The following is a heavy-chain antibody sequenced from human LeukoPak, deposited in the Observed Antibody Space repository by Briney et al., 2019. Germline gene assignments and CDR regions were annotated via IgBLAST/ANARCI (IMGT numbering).Heavy chain of an antibody. J-gene: IGHJ6*02. CDR2: IYPGDSDT. V-gene: IGHV5-51*01. CDR3: ARWVDTAMVDGMDV. D-gene: IGHD5-18*01. CDR1: GYSFTSYW. Sequence: GESLKISCKGSGYSFTSYWIGWARKMRGKGLEWMGIIYPGDSDTRYSPSFQGQVAISADKSISTAYLQWSSLKASDTAMYYCARWVDTAMVDGMDVWGQGTTVTVSS.